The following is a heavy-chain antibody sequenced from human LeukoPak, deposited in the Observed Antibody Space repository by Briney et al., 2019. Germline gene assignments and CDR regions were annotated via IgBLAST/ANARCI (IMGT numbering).Heavy chain of an antibody. CDR1: GFTFDDYA. D-gene: IGHD6-19*01. J-gene: IGHJ4*02. CDR3: AKGGMIAVAGRFDY. CDR2: ISWNSGSI. V-gene: IGHV3-9*01. Sequence: GGSLRLSCAASGFTFDDYAMHWVRQAPGKGLEWVSGISWNSGSIGYADSVKGRFTISRDNAKNSLYLQMNSLRAEDTALYYCAKGGMIAVAGRFDYWGQGTLVTVSS.